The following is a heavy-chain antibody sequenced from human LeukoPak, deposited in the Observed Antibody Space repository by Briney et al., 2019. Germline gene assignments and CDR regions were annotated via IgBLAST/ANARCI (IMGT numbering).Heavy chain of an antibody. J-gene: IGHJ4*02. D-gene: IGHD2-2*01. CDR2: IWYGGSNT. V-gene: IGHV3-33*08. CDR1: GFIASTYG. CDR3: AILGYCSRSCFDY. Sequence: PGGSLRLSCAASGFIASTYGIHWVRQAPGKGLEWVAVIWYGGSNTYYADSVKGRFTISRDNSKNTVYLQMNSLRAEDTAVYYCAILGYCSRSCFDYWGQGTLVTVSS.